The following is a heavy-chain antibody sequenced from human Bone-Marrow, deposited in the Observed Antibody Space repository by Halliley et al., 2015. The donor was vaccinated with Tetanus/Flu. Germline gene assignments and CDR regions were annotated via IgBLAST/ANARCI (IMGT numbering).Heavy chain of an antibody. J-gene: IGHJ4*02. CDR2: IYHDGST. D-gene: IGHD4-17*01. CDR1: DYSISSGYY. Sequence: TLSLTCAVSDYSISSGYYWDWIRQSPGKGLEWIGCIYHDGSTFYNPSLMSRVTLSVDTSKNQFFLSLRSVTAADTAVYYCARGDYGDYPLDHWGQGTLVTVAS. V-gene: IGHV4-38-2*01. CDR3: ARGDYGDYPLDH.